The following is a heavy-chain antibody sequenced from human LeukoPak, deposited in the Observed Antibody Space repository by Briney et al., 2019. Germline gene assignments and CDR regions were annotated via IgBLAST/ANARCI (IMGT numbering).Heavy chain of an antibody. V-gene: IGHV3-23*01. CDR1: GFTFSSYA. D-gene: IGHD3-16*01. CDR2: ISGSGGST. CDR3: AKGFGGMITFGGVPGY. J-gene: IGHJ4*02. Sequence: GGSLILSCAASGFTFSSYAMMWVRQAPGEGLEWVAAISGSGGSTYYADSVKGRFAISRDNSKNTLYLQMNSLRAEDTAVYYCAKGFGGMITFGGVPGYWGQGTLVTVSS.